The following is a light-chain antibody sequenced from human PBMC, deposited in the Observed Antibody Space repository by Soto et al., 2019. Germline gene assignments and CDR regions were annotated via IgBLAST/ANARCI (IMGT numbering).Light chain of an antibody. CDR1: SSDIGGYNY. CDR3: SAYTARSTLV. J-gene: IGLJ3*02. Sequence: QSALTQPASVSGSPGQSITVSCTGTSSDIGGYNYVSWYQQHPGKAPKLMVYEVTNRPSGVSDRFSGSKSGNTASLTISGLQADDEGDYYCSAYTARSTLVFGGGTQLTVL. CDR2: EVT. V-gene: IGLV2-14*01.